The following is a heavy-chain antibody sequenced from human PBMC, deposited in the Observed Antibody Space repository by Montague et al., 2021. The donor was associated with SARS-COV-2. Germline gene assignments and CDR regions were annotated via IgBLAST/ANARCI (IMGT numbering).Heavy chain of an antibody. D-gene: IGHD3-3*01. J-gene: IGHJ3*02. CDR1: GASVNSGIYA. Sequence: SETLSLTCTVSGASVNSGIYAWYWIRQPPGKGLEWIGCMHYSGSTSYNPSLKSRVTISIDTSKNHFSLRVSSVTAADSAVYFCARRPGASYYVFWSGGFDIWGQGTMVTVS. CDR2: MHYSGST. V-gene: IGHV4-39*01. CDR3: ARRPGASYYVFWSGGFDI.